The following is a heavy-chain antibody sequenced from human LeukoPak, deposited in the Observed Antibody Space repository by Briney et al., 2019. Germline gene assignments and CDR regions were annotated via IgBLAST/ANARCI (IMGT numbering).Heavy chain of an antibody. V-gene: IGHV3-30*02. J-gene: IGHJ4*02. CDR2: IRYDGSNK. D-gene: IGHD5-18*01. Sequence: PGGSLRLSCAASGFTFCSYGMHWVRQAPGQGLKWVAFIRYDGSNKYYADSVKGRFTISRDNSKNTLYLQMNSLRAEDTAVYYCAKRDTAMVTGSLFDYWGQGTLVTVSS. CDR3: AKRDTAMVTGSLFDY. CDR1: GFTFCSYG.